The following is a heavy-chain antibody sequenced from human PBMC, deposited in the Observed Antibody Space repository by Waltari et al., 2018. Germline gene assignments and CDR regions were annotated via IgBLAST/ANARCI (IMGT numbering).Heavy chain of an antibody. Sequence: EVQLLESGGGLVQPGGSLRLSCAASGFTFSSYAMSWVRQAPGKGLEWVSAISGSGGSTYYADTGEDRFTISRDNSKNTLYLQMNSLRAEDTAVYYCANPQYDFWSGYYGYYYYGMDVWGQGTTVTVSS. V-gene: IGHV3-23*01. D-gene: IGHD3-3*01. CDR3: ANPQYDFWSGYYGYYYYGMDV. J-gene: IGHJ6*02. CDR1: GFTFSSYA. CDR2: ISGSGGST.